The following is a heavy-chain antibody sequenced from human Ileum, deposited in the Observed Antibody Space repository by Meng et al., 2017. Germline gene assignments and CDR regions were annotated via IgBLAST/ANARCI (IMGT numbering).Heavy chain of an antibody. Sequence: SVKVSCKASGGTFSSYAISWVRQAPGQGLEWMGGIIPIFGTANYAQKFRGRVTITTDESTSTAYMELSSLRSEDTAVYYCARDRAAAAPYYGMDVWGQGTTVTVSS. D-gene: IGHD6-13*01. CDR1: GGTFSSYA. CDR2: IIPIFGTA. CDR3: ARDRAAAAPYYGMDV. V-gene: IGHV1-69*05. J-gene: IGHJ6*02.